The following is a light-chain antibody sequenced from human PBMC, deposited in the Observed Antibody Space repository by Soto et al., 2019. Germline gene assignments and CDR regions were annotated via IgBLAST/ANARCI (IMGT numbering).Light chain of an antibody. Sequence: EIVITPYTATLSVSPGERATLSCRASRSVSSNLAWYQQKPGQAPRLLIYGASTRATGIPARFSGSGSGTEFTLTISSLQSEDFAVYYCQQYTNRPLTFGGGTKVDIK. CDR3: QQYTNRPLT. CDR1: RSVSSN. CDR2: GAS. V-gene: IGKV3-15*01. J-gene: IGKJ4*01.